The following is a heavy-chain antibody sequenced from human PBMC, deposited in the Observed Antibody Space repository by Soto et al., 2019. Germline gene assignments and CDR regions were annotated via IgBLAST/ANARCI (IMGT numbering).Heavy chain of an antibody. CDR3: AREGPLAAPV. CDR1: GGSVSSGSYY. D-gene: IGHD6-13*01. Sequence: PETLPLTCTVSGGSVSSGSYYWNWIRQLPGNGLEWIGYIYYTGSTNYNPSLRGRSTMSVATSKNQFSLKLNSVTAADTAVYYCAREGPLAAPVWGPGTKVT. CDR2: IYYTGST. J-gene: IGHJ3*01. V-gene: IGHV4-61*01.